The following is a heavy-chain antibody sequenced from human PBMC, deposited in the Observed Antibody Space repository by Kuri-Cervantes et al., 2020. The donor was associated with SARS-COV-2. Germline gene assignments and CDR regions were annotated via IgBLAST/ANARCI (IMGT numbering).Heavy chain of an antibody. Sequence: KVSCKGSGYTFPTYWISWVRQMPGKGLEWMGVIYPGDSDTRYSPSFQGQVTLSNDRSISTAYLQWSSLKASDTAIYYCARHFRHKDWLIPEVSTYFDSWGQGTLVTVSS. J-gene: IGHJ4*02. CDR1: GYTFPTYW. CDR3: ARHFRHKDWLIPEVSTYFDS. CDR2: IYPGDSDT. V-gene: IGHV5-51*01. D-gene: IGHD3-22*01.